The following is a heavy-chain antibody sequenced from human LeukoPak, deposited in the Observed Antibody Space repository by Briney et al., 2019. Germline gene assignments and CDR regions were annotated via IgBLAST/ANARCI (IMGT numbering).Heavy chain of an antibody. V-gene: IGHV1-69*05. Sequence: SAKVSCKASGGTFSSYAISWVRPGPGQGLEWRGGIITILGTANYAQKFQGRVTITTDETTSTAYMELSSLRSEETAVYYGARGYDFWSGYYEGDWFDPWGQGTLVTVSS. CDR3: ARGYDFWSGYYEGDWFDP. D-gene: IGHD3-3*01. J-gene: IGHJ5*02. CDR1: GGTFSSYA. CDR2: IITILGTA.